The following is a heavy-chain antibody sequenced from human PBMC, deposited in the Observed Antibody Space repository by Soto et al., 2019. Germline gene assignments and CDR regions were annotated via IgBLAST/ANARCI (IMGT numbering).Heavy chain of an antibody. Sequence: QVQLVQSGAEVKKPESSVKVSCKAPGGTFSTYAISWVRQAPGQGLEWMGGIIPMFGTAKYAQRFQDRVTITADESTNTVYMELSSLSSEDTAVYFCASGIQLWLRRINNGYSGWGQGTLVTVSS. J-gene: IGHJ4*02. CDR2: IIPMFGTA. D-gene: IGHD5-18*01. CDR1: GGTFSTYA. V-gene: IGHV1-69*12. CDR3: ASGIQLWLRRINNGYSG.